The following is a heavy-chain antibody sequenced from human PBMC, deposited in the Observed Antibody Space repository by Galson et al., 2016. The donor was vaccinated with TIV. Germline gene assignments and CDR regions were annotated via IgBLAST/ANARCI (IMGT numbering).Heavy chain of an antibody. V-gene: IGHV3-9*01. Sequence: SLRLSCAASGFTFDDYAMHWVRQRPGKGLEWVSSINWHGNSVVYADSVKGRFAMSRDNAKTSLYLQMNRLRPEDTALYYCAKDRAADASMDYYFYRGMDVWGHGTAVTVSS. J-gene: IGHJ6*02. CDR1: GFTFDDYA. CDR2: INWHGNSV. D-gene: IGHD5-18*01. CDR3: AKDRAADASMDYYFYRGMDV.